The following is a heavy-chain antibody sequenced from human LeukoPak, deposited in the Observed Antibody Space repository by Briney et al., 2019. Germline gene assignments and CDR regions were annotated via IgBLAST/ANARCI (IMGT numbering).Heavy chain of an antibody. Sequence: GGSLRLSCAASGFTFSSYSMSWVRQPPGKGLEWFSSISSRSTYIYYADSVKGRFTISRDNAKNSLYLQMNSLTAEDTAVYFCAKSTRAVMAMMDVWGKGTTVTVSS. CDR2: ISSRSTYI. D-gene: IGHD3-16*01. CDR1: GFTFSSYS. CDR3: AKSTRAVMAMMDV. V-gene: IGHV3-21*01. J-gene: IGHJ6*04.